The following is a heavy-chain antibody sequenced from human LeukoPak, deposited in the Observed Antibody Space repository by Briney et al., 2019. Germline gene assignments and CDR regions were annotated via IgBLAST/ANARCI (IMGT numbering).Heavy chain of an antibody. D-gene: IGHD3-22*01. Sequence: SETLSLTCAVSGGSITSNWWSWVRQSPEKGLEWIGEVHHDGDTNYNPSFKSRVNMSVDKSKKHFSLMLTSATAADTAVYHCASYYHTLGWTFDIWGPGTLVTVSS. J-gene: IGHJ3*02. CDR1: GGSITSNW. CDR2: VHHDGDT. V-gene: IGHV4-4*02. CDR3: ASYYHTLGWTFDI.